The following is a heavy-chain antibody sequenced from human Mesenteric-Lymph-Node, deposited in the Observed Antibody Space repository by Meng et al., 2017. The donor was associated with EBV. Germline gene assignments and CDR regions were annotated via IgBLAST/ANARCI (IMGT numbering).Heavy chain of an antibody. J-gene: IGHJ4*02. D-gene: IGHD2-21*02. CDR3: TTSMGVTGTDY. V-gene: IGHV3-15*01. Sequence: EGQLVGSGGGLVEPGGSLRLTCVASGFTFSNIWMVWVRQAPGKGLEWVGLIKSKADGGTSKYAAPVRGRFTISRDDSRNTLYLQMDSPRTDDTAVYYCTTSMGVTGTDYWGQGTLVTVSS. CDR1: GFTFSNIW. CDR2: IKSKADGGTS.